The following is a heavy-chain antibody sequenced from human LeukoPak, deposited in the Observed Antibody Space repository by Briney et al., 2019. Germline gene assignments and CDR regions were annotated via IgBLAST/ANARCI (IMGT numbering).Heavy chain of an antibody. J-gene: IGHJ3*02. CDR1: GGSIRSGDYY. CDR2: IYYSGST. Sequence: SQTLSLTCTVSGGSIRSGDYYWSWIRQPPGKGLEWIGYIYYSGSTYYKPSLKSRVSISLDTSKNQFSLKLSSVTAAETAVYYCARSRGGSYYGDASDIWGQGTMVTVSS. V-gene: IGHV4-30-4*01. D-gene: IGHD1-26*01. CDR3: ARSRGGSYYGDASDI.